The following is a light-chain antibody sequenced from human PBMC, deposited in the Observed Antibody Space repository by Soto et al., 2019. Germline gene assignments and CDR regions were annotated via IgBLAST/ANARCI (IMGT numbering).Light chain of an antibody. CDR2: DVR. V-gene: IGLV2-11*01. CDR1: SSDVGGYDF. J-gene: IGLJ3*02. Sequence: QSALTQPRSVSGSPGQSVTISCTGTSSDVGGYDFVSWYQQHPGKAPNLIIFDVRKRPSGVPDRFSGSKSDNTASLTISGLQADDEAYYYCCSYEGSYSIVFGGGTQLTVL. CDR3: CSYEGSYSIV.